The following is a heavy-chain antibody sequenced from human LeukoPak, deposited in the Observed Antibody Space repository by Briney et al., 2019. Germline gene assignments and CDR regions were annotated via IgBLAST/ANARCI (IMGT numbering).Heavy chain of an antibody. CDR2: VYPSGST. D-gene: IGHD1-26*01. CDR3: ARDRSGGSLFSFVI. V-gene: IGHV4-30-2*01. J-gene: IGHJ3*02. Sequence: PSETLSLTCTVSGASISDGYYTWSWLRQPPGKGLEWIGYVYPSGSTAYYPSLKSRVTISVDKARNHFSLELTSVTAADTAVYYCARDRSGGSLFSFVIWGQGTMVTVSS. CDR1: GASISDGYYT.